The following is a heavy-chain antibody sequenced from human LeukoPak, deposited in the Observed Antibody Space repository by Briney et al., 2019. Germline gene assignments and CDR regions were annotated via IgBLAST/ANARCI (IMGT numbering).Heavy chain of an antibody. D-gene: IGHD6-13*01. CDR3: AREGYSSSWYFGGFWFDP. CDR1: GFSFSSSW. V-gene: IGHV3-74*01. J-gene: IGHJ5*02. CDR2: INDDETST. Sequence: QPGGSLRLSCAASGFSFSSSWMHWVRQAPGKGLVWVSRINDDETSTSYADSVKGRFTISRDNAKNTLYLQMGSLRAEDMAVYYCAREGYSSSWYFGGFWFDPWGQGTLVTVSS.